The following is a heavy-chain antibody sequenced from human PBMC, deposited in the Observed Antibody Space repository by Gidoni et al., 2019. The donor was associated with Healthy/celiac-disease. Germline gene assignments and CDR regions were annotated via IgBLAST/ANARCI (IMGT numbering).Heavy chain of an antibody. Sequence: EVQLVESGGGLVQPGGSLRLSCAASGFTFSSYSMNWGRQAPGKGLEWVSYISSSSRTIYYADSVKGRFTISRDNAKNSLYLQMNSLRAEDTAVYYCARNSYYYDSSGSVAPFDYWGQGTLVTVSS. CDR1: GFTFSSYS. CDR2: ISSSSRTI. CDR3: ARNSYYYDSSGSVAPFDY. V-gene: IGHV3-48*01. D-gene: IGHD3-22*01. J-gene: IGHJ4*02.